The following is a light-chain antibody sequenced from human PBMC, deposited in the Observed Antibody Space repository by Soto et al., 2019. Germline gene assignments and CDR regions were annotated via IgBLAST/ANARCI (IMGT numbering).Light chain of an antibody. J-gene: IGKJ1*01. V-gene: IGKV3-20*01. Sequence: DIVMTQSPATLSVSPGERATLSFRASQSVSSSYLAWYQQRPGQAPRLLIYGVSTRATGIPDRFSGSGSGTDFTLTISRLESEDFAVYYCQQYGSSPWTFGQGTKV. CDR3: QQYGSSPWT. CDR2: GVS. CDR1: QSVSSSY.